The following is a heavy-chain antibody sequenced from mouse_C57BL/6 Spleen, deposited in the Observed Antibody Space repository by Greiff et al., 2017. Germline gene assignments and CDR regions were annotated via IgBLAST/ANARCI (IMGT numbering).Heavy chain of an antibody. J-gene: IGHJ3*01. CDR3: ARSLFYDYGGFDC. D-gene: IGHD2-4*01. CDR1: GYTFTSYW. CDR2: IHPNSGST. Sequence: QVQLQQPGAELVKPGASVKLSCKASGYTFTSYWMHWVKQRPGQGLEWIGMIHPNSGSTNYNEKFKSKATLTVDKSSSTAYMQLSSLTSEDSAVYYCARSLFYDYGGFDCWGQVALVTVSA. V-gene: IGHV1-64*01.